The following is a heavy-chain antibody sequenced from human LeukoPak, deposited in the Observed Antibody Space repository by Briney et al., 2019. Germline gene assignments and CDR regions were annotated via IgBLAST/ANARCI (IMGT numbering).Heavy chain of an antibody. Sequence: GASVKVSCKVSGYTLTELSMHWVRQAPGKGLEWMGGFDPEDGETIYARKFQGRVTMTEDTSTDTAYMELSSLRSEDTAVYYCATVYSSSWYNWFDPWGQGTLVTVSS. CDR1: GYTLTELS. CDR2: FDPEDGET. CDR3: ATVYSSSWYNWFDP. V-gene: IGHV1-24*01. J-gene: IGHJ5*02. D-gene: IGHD6-13*01.